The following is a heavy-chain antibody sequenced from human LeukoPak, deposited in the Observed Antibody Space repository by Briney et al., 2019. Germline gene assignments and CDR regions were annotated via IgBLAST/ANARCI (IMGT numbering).Heavy chain of an antibody. V-gene: IGHV4-39*07. J-gene: IGHJ4*02. CDR1: GDSISRSSYS. Sequence: SETLSLTCTVSGDSISRSSYSWGWIRQPPGKGLEWIGSMYYSGSTYYNPSLKSRVTISVDTSKNQFSLKLSSVTAADTAVYYCASSTKWGDYFDYWGQGTLVTVSS. CDR3: ASSTKWGDYFDY. D-gene: IGHD1-26*01. CDR2: MYYSGST.